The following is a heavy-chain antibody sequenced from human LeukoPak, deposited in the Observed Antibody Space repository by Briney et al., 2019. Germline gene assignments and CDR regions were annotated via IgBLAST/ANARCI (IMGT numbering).Heavy chain of an antibody. Sequence: PGGSLRLSCAASEFTFSTYSMNWVRQAPGKGLEWASSISSGSTYIYYADSVKGRFTISRDNSKNTLYLQMNSLRAEDTAVYYCTKERRRDDILTGSFSDWGQGILVTVSS. CDR1: EFTFSTYS. V-gene: IGHV3-21*01. J-gene: IGHJ4*02. CDR2: ISSGSTYI. CDR3: TKERRRDDILTGSFSD. D-gene: IGHD3-9*01.